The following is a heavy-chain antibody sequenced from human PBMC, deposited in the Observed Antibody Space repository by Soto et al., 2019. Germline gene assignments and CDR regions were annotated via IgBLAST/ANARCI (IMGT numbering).Heavy chain of an antibody. D-gene: IGHD3-10*01. CDR1: GFTFSSYG. Sequence: PGGSLKLSCAASGFTFSSYGMHWVRQAPGKGLEWVAVIWYDGSNKYYADSVKGRFTISRDNSKNTLYLQMNSLRDEDTAVYYCASCITMVRGVTIDAFDIWGQGTMVTVSS. V-gene: IGHV3-33*01. CDR2: IWYDGSNK. J-gene: IGHJ3*02. CDR3: ASCITMVRGVTIDAFDI.